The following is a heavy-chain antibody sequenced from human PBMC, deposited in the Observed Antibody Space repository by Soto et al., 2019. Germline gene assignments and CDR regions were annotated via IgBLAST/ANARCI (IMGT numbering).Heavy chain of an antibody. J-gene: IGHJ4*02. Sequence: EVQLLESGGGLVQPGGSLRLSCAASGFTFSSYTMAWVRQAPGKGLDWVSSISDTGGNTYYADSVKGRFTISRDNPKNTLYLQMNSLRADATVLYYCARGGNSWYNYWGQGALVTVSS. CDR1: GFTFSSYT. CDR2: ISDTGGNT. D-gene: IGHD6-13*01. V-gene: IGHV3-23*01. CDR3: ARGGNSWYNY.